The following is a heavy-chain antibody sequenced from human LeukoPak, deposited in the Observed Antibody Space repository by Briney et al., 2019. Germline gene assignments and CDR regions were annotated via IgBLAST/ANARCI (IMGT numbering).Heavy chain of an antibody. CDR1: GFTFSDYY. Sequence: GGSLRLSFAASGFTFSDYYMSWIRQAPGKGLEWVSYISSSGSTIYYADSVKGRFTISRDNAKNSLYLQMNSLRAEDTAVYYCARGRITMIVDAFDIWGQGTMVTVSS. CDR3: ARGRITMIVDAFDI. CDR2: ISSSGSTI. J-gene: IGHJ3*02. V-gene: IGHV3-11*04. D-gene: IGHD3-22*01.